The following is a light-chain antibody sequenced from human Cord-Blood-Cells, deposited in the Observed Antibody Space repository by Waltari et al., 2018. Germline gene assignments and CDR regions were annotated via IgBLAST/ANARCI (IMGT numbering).Light chain of an antibody. J-gene: IGKJ2*01. CDR2: GAS. CDR1: QSVSSN. Sequence: EIVMTQSPATLSVYAGERATLSCRASQSVSSNLAWYQQKPGQAPRLLIYGASTRATGIPARFSGSGSGTEFTLTISSLQSEDFAVYYCQQYNNWYTFGQGTKLEIK. V-gene: IGKV3-15*01. CDR3: QQYNNWYT.